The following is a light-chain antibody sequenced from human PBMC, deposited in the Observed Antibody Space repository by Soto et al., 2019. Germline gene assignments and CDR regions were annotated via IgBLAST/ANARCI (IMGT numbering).Light chain of an antibody. V-gene: IGLV2-14*03. Sequence: QSVLAQPASVSGSPGQSIAISCTGTSSDVGSYNSVSWYQQYPGKAPTLMIHDVSDRPSGVSNRFSGSKSGNTASLTISGLQAEDEAHYYCCSYTSSETVVFGGGTKVTVL. CDR1: SSDVGSYNS. CDR3: CSYTSSETVV. J-gene: IGLJ3*02. CDR2: DVS.